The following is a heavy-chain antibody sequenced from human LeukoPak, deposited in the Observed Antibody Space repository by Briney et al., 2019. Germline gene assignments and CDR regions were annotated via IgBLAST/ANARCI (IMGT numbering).Heavy chain of an antibody. Sequence: ASVKVSCKASGGTFNIYGISWVRQAPGQGLEWMGRIVPVFGSPNYAQSFQDRVTITADESTTTSYMELNSLRSEDTAVYYCARDFDTGGYVRFDTWGQGTQVTVSS. CDR2: IVPVFGSP. CDR3: ARDFDTGGYVRFDT. D-gene: IGHD3-22*01. V-gene: IGHV1-69*13. CDR1: GGTFNIYG. J-gene: IGHJ5*02.